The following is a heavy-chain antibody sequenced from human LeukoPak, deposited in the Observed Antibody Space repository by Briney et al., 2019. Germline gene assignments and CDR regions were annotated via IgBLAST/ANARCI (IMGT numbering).Heavy chain of an antibody. CDR2: IWYDGSNK. V-gene: IGHV3-33*01. CDR3: ARICGLRYFDWADNDAFGI. J-gene: IGHJ3*02. Sequence: GRSLRLSCAASGFTFSSYGMHWVRQAPGEGLEWVAVIWYDGSNKYYADSVKGRFTISRDNSKNTLYLQMNSLRAEDTAVYYCARICGLRYFDWADNDAFGIWGQGTMVTVSS. D-gene: IGHD3-9*01. CDR1: GFTFSSYG.